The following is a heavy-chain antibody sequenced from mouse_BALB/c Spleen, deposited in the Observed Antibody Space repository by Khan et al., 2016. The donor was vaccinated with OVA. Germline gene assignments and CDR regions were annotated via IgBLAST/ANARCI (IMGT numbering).Heavy chain of an antibody. CDR1: GFSLTNYG. J-gene: IGHJ4*01. Sequence: QVQLKQSGPGLVVPSQSLSITCTISGFSLTNYGVHWVRQPPGKGLEWLVVIWSDGSTTYNSALKSRLTISKDNYASQVFLKMNSLQTEDTAMYFCARQPYYHYNIMDYWGQGTSVTVSS. CDR3: ARQPYYHYNIMDY. V-gene: IGHV2-6-1*01. CDR2: IWSDGST. D-gene: IGHD2-10*01.